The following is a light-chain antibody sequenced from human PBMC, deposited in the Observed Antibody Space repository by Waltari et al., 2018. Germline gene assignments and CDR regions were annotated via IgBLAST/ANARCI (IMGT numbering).Light chain of an antibody. Sequence: DIQMTQSPSSLSASVGDRVTITCRASQSISSYLNWYQQKPGKAPKLLIYAASSLQSEVPSRFSGSGSGTDFTLTISSLQPEDFATYYCQQSYSTPLFGPGTKVDIK. CDR2: AAS. J-gene: IGKJ3*01. V-gene: IGKV1-39*01. CDR1: QSISSY. CDR3: QQSYSTPL.